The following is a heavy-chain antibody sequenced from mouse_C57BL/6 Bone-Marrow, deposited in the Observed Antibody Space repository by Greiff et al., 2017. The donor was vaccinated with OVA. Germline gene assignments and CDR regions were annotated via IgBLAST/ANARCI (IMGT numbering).Heavy chain of an antibody. CDR3: ASFGDY. J-gene: IGHJ2*01. V-gene: IGHV1-81*01. Sequence: QVQLKQSGAELARPGASVKLSCKASGYTFTSYGISWVKQRTGQGLEWIGEIYPRSGNTYYNEKFKGKATLTADKYSSTAYMELRSLTSEDSAVYFCASFGDYWGQGTTLTVSS. CDR1: GYTFTSYG. D-gene: IGHD3-1*01. CDR2: IYPRSGNT.